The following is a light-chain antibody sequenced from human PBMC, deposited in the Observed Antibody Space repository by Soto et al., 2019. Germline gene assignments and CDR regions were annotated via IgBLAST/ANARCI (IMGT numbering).Light chain of an antibody. CDR2: GAS. CDR1: QSVSSSY. Sequence: EIVWTQSPGTLSLSPGEGATLSCRASQSVSSSYLAWYQQKAGQAPRLLIYGASSRATGIPDRFSGSGSGTDFNLTISRLETEDFAVYECQQYGSSPLTGGGGTKGDIK. V-gene: IGKV3-20*01. J-gene: IGKJ4*01. CDR3: QQYGSSPLT.